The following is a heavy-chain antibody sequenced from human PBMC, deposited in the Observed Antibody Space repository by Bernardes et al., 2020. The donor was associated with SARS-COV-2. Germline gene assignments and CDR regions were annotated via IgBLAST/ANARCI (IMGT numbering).Heavy chain of an antibody. V-gene: IGHV3-43*01. CDR3: ARIDEVTGRDY. Sequence: GGSLRLSCAASGFTFEDYTMHWVRQVPGKGLEWVSLVSWDGSTTNYADSVKGRFIISRDSSRNTVHLQMDSLRKEDTALYYCARIDEVTGRDYWGQGTLVTVSS. J-gene: IGHJ4*02. D-gene: IGHD6-19*01. CDR1: GFTFEDYT. CDR2: VSWDGSTT.